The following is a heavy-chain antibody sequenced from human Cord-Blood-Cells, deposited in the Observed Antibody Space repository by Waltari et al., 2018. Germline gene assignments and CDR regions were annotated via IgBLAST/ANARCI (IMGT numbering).Heavy chain of an antibody. CDR3: ATRNGNY. V-gene: IGHV1-2*02. J-gene: IGHJ4*02. CDR2: INPNSGGT. Sequence: HVQLVQSRAEVHKPGASLTVSCKPSGSTFTGYYMHWVRQAPGQGLEWMGWINPNSGGTNYAQKFQGRVTMTRDTSISTAYMELSRLRSDDTAVYYCATRNGNYWGQGTLVTVSS. CDR1: GSTFTGYY. D-gene: IGHD4-17*01.